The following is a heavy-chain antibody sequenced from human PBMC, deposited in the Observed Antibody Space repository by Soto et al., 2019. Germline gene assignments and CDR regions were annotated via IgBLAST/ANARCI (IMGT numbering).Heavy chain of an antibody. V-gene: IGHV1-18*01. Sequence: ASVKVSCKASGFTFTSSAVQWVRQARGQRLEWMGWISAYNGNTNYAQKLQGRVTMTTDTSTSTAYMELRSLRSDDTAVYYCARYGDTAMVTFDYWGQGTLVTVSS. CDR3: ARYGDTAMVTFDY. J-gene: IGHJ4*02. CDR2: ISAYNGNT. D-gene: IGHD5-18*01. CDR1: GFTFTSSA.